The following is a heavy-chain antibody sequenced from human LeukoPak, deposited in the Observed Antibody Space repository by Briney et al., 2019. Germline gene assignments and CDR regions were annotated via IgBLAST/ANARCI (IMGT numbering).Heavy chain of an antibody. Sequence: GGSLRLSCAASGCTFSSYSMNWVRQAPGKGLEWVSYISSSSSTIYYADSVKGRFTISRDNAKNSLYLQMRSLRAEDTAIYYCAHPSTPDYGGLDYWGQGTLATVSS. CDR3: AHPSTPDYGGLDY. D-gene: IGHD4-17*01. V-gene: IGHV3-48*04. J-gene: IGHJ4*02. CDR1: GCTFSSYS. CDR2: ISSSSSTI.